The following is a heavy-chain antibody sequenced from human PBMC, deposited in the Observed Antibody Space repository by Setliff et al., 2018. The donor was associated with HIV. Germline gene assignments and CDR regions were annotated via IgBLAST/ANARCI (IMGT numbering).Heavy chain of an antibody. CDR3: ARDQTSNGDFDY. J-gene: IGHJ4*02. D-gene: IGHD4-17*01. V-gene: IGHV4-31*02. CDR2: IYYSGST. CDR1: GFTVSSSY. Sequence: LRLSCEASGFTVSSSYMAWIRQHPGKGLEWIGYIYYSGSTYYNPSLKSRVTISVDTSKNQFSLKLSSVTAADTAVYYCARDQTSNGDFDYWGQGTLVTVSS.